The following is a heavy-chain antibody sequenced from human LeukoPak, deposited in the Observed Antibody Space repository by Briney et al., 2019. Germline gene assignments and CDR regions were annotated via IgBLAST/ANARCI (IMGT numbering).Heavy chain of an antibody. CDR3: AKLGGY. CDR1: GFTISGYW. J-gene: IGHJ4*02. V-gene: IGHV3-74*01. Sequence: GGSLRLSCEVSGFTISGYWMHWVRQAPGKGLVWVSRINGDGSITAYADSVKGRFTISRDNAKNTLYLQMNSLRAEDTAVYYCAKLGGYWGQGTLVTVSS. CDR2: INGDGSIT. D-gene: IGHD3-10*01.